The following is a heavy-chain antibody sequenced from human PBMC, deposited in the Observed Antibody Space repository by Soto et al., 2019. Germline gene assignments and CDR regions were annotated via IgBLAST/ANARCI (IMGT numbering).Heavy chain of an antibody. Sequence: SETLSLTCTVSGGSISSSSYYWGWIRQPPGKGLEWIGSIYYSGSTYYNPSLKSRVTISVDTSKNQFSLKLSSVTAADTAVYYCARLLSWGYRWGQGTLVTVSS. CDR1: GGSISSSSYY. J-gene: IGHJ4*02. D-gene: IGHD3-10*02. CDR2: IYYSGST. V-gene: IGHV4-39*01. CDR3: ARLLSWGYR.